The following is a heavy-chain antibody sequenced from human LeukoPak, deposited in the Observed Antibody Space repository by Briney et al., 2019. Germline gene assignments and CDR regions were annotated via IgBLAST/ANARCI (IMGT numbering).Heavy chain of an antibody. Sequence: GGSLRLSCAASGSTFSSYAMSWVRQAPGKGLEWVSAISGSGGSTYYADSVKGRFTISRDNSKNTLYLQMNSLRAEDTAVYYCAKTYGDSEGPDAFDIRGQGTMVTVSS. D-gene: IGHD4-17*01. CDR3: AKTYGDSEGPDAFDI. J-gene: IGHJ3*02. CDR2: ISGSGGST. CDR1: GSTFSSYA. V-gene: IGHV3-23*01.